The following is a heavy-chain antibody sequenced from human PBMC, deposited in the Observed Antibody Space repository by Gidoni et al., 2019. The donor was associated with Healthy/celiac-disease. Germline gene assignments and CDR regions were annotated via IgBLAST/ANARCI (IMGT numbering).Heavy chain of an antibody. Sequence: QVQLVESGGGVVQPGRSLRLSGAASGFTFSSYAMHWVRQAPGKGLEWVAVISYDGSNKYYADSVKGRFTISRDNSKNTLYLQMNSLRAEDTAVYYCASWDGAYDAFDIWGQGTMVTVSS. CDR3: ASWDGAYDAFDI. CDR2: ISYDGSNK. J-gene: IGHJ3*02. V-gene: IGHV3-30-3*01. D-gene: IGHD3-16*01. CDR1: GFTFSSYA.